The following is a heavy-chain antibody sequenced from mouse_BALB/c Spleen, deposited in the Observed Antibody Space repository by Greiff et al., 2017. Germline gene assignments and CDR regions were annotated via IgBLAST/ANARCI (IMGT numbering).Heavy chain of an antibody. J-gene: IGHJ4*01. CDR2: INPGSGGT. D-gene: IGHD3-1*01. CDR1: GYAFTNYL. CDR3: ARQLGLPSLMDY. Sequence: QVQLKESGAELVRPGTSVKVSCKASGYAFTNYLIEWVKQRPGQGLEWIGVINPGSGGTNYNEKFKGKATLTADKSSSTAYMQLSSLTSDDSAVYFCARQLGLPSLMDYWGQGTSVTVSS. V-gene: IGHV1-54*01.